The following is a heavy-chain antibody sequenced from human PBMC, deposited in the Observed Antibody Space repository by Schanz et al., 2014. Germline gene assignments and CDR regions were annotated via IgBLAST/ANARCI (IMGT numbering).Heavy chain of an antibody. V-gene: IGHV3-21*04. CDR1: GFNFSSYS. CDR3: AKDAPYPFDL. CDR2: VSRSTPDI. Sequence: EVKMVESGGGPVKPGGSPRLSCAASGFNFSSYSLNWVRQAPGKGLEWVSYVSRSTPDIYYADSVKGRFTMSRDNAKNSVFLQMNSLRAEDTAVYYCAKDAPYPFDLWGRGTLITVSS. J-gene: IGHJ2*01.